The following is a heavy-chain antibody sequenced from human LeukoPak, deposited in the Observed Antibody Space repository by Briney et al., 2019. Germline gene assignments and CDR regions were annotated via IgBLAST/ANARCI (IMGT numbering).Heavy chain of an antibody. D-gene: IGHD3-10*01. V-gene: IGHV3-23*01. Sequence: GGSLRLSCAASGFTFSSYAMTWVRLAPGKGPEWVSAITGSSHNTYYADSVRGRFTISRDNSKNTLYLQMNSLRAEDTAVYYCAKSNDPSNRSNYFRYFDYWGQGTLVTVSS. CDR1: GFTFSSYA. J-gene: IGHJ4*02. CDR2: ITGSSHNT. CDR3: AKSNDPSNRSNYFRYFDY.